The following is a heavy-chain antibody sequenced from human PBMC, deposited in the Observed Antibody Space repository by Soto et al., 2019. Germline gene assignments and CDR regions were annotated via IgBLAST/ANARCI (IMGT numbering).Heavy chain of an antibody. CDR3: ARDWLSRTVDY. J-gene: IGHJ4*02. CDR2: KWYDGRNT. V-gene: IGHV3-33*01. Sequence: QVRLVESGGGVVQPGRSLRLSCAASGFTFSSYGMHWVRQAPGKGLEWVAVKWYDGRNTYYADSVKGRFTISRDDSKNTVYLQMNSLRVEDTAVYYCARDWLSRTVDYWGQGTLVTVSS. CDR1: GFTFSSYG. D-gene: IGHD5-12*01.